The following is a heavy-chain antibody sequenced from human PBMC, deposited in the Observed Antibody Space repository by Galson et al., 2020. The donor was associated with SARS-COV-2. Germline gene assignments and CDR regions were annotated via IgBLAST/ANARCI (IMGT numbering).Heavy chain of an antibody. Sequence: SETLSLTCSVSGGSIGRGDYSWGWIRQHPGKGLEWIAYISYPANTYYNPSFTSRVTLSVDTSRSQFSLQLTSVAAADTAVYFCARLVTTTIAFDYWGQGILVTVSS. J-gene: IGHJ4*02. CDR2: ISYPANT. D-gene: IGHD1-1*01. CDR3: ARLVTTTIAFDY. V-gene: IGHV4-31*03. CDR1: GGSIGRGDYS.